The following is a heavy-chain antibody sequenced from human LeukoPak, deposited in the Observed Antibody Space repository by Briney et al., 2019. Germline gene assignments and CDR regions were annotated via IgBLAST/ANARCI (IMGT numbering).Heavy chain of an antibody. CDR1: GGSISSGSYY. V-gene: IGHV4-61*02. CDR2: IYTSGST. J-gene: IGHJ4*02. CDR3: ARGLMEYDFDSRSYKHFDY. Sequence: SETLSLTCTVSGGSISSGSYYWNWIRQPAGKGLEWIGGIYTSGSTKYNPSLKSRVTISVDTSKNQFSLKLTSVTAADTAVYYCARGLMEYDFDSRSYKHFDYWGQGTLVTVSS. D-gene: IGHD3-10*01.